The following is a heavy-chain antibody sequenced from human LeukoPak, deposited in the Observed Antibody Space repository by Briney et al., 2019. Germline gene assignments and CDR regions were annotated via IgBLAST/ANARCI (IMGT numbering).Heavy chain of an antibody. Sequence: QPGGSLRLSCAASGFTFSSYWMHWVRQAPGKGLEWVSGISWNSGSIGYADSVKGRFTISRDNAKNSLYLQMNSLRAEDTALYYCAKAQQDDYYYYGMDVWGQGTTVTVSS. V-gene: IGHV3-9*01. J-gene: IGHJ6*02. CDR1: GFTFSSYW. CDR2: ISWNSGSI. CDR3: AKAQQDDYYYYGMDV.